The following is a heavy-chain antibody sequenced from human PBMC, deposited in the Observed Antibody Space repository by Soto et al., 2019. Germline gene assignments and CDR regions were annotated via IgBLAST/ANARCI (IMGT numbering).Heavy chain of an antibody. CDR2: IYYSGST. D-gene: IGHD3-10*01. V-gene: IGHV4-31*03. Sequence: QVQLQESGPGLVKPSQTLSLTCTVSGGSISSGGYYWSWIRQHPGKGLEWIGYIYYSGSTYYNPSLKSRVTISVDTSKNQFSLKLSSVTAADTAVYYCASGATRSGRGFYYYYGMDVWGQGTTVTVSS. J-gene: IGHJ6*02. CDR3: ASGATRSGRGFYYYYGMDV. CDR1: GGSISSGGYY.